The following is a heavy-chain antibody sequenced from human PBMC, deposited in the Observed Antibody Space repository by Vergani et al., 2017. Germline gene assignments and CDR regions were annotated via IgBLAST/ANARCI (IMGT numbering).Heavy chain of an antibody. V-gene: IGHV1-18*01. CDR2: ISVYNGNT. CDR1: GYPFSNYG. CDR3: ARERSPRYNYGWIDDI. Sequence: QVQLLQSGAEVKKPGASVKVSCKASGYPFSNYGITWVRQAPGQGLEWVAWISVYNGNTKYARNVQGRVTLTTDTSTSTAYMELRSLRFDDTAVYYCARERSPRYNYGWIDDIWGQGTLVTVSS. D-gene: IGHD5-18*01. J-gene: IGHJ4*02.